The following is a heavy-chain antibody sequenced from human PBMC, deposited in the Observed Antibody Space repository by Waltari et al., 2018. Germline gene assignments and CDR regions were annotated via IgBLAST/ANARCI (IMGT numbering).Heavy chain of an antibody. Sequence: QVQLQESGPGLVKPSETLSLTCAVSGGSVSGTRYYWSWIRQPPGKGLEWICYIHNTGSTNYNPALNSRVTISADASKNHFSLKLTSVTAADTAVYYCARDPIFSSSSGGFDYWGQGTLVTVSS. V-gene: IGHV4-61*01. CDR1: GGSVSGTRYY. CDR3: ARDPIFSSSSGGFDY. D-gene: IGHD6-6*01. J-gene: IGHJ4*02. CDR2: IHNTGST.